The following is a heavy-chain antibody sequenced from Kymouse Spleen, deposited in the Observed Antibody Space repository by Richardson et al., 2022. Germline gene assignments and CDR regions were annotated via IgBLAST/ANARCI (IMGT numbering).Heavy chain of an antibody. J-gene: IGHJ6*02. CDR2: ISYDGSNK. CDR3: AKRIAAAGFYYYGMDV. D-gene: IGHD6-13*01. Sequence: QVQLVESGGGVVQPGRSLRLSCAASGFTFSSYGMHWVRQAPGKGLEWVAVISYDGSNKYYADSVKGRFTISRDNSKNTLYLQMNSLRAEDTAVYYCAKRIAAAGFYYYGMDVWGQGTTVTVSS. CDR1: GFTFSSYG. V-gene: IGHV3-30*18.